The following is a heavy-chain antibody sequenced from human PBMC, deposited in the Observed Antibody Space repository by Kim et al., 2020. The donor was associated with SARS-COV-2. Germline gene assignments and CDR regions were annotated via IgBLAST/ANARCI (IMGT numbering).Heavy chain of an antibody. CDR3: ARSFLWFGELLPPSWVSFYFDY. J-gene: IGHJ4*02. CDR1: GGSISSSSYY. CDR2: IYYSGST. D-gene: IGHD3-10*01. Sequence: SETLSLTCTASGGSISSSSYYWGWIRQPPGKGLEWIGSIYYSGSTYYNPSLKSRVTISVDTSKNQFSLKLSSVTAADTAVYYCARSFLWFGELLPPSWVSFYFDYWGQGTLVTVSS. V-gene: IGHV4-39*01.